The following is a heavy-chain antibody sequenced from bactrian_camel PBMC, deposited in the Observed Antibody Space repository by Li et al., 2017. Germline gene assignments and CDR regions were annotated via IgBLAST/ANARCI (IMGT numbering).Heavy chain of an antibody. CDR1: GFTISSYD. V-gene: IGHV3S40*01. J-gene: IGHJ4*01. D-gene: IGHD4*01. CDR3: ARSYYGDYGVPIN. CDR2: SNGNGGST. Sequence: VQLVESGGGLVQPGGSPKLSCVASGFTISSYDFAWVRQAPGKGLEWISTSNGNGGSTYYADSVKGRFTISRDNAKNTLYLQMDSLKPEDTAVYYCARSYYGDYGVPINWGQGTQVTVS.